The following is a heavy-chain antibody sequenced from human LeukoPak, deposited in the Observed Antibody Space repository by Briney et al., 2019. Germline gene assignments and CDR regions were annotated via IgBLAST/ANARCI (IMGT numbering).Heavy chain of an antibody. CDR2: IYYAGNT. CDR1: GVSISSSNSY. V-gene: IGHV4-39*01. J-gene: IGHJ4*02. Sequence: SETLSLTCTVSGVSISSSNSYWGWIRQPPGKGLEWIGSIYYAGNTYYNASLKSRVTISIDTSKNQISLRLTSVTATDTAMYYCARQTGSGLFTLPGGQGTLVTVSS. D-gene: IGHD3/OR15-3a*01. CDR3: ARQTGSGLFTLP.